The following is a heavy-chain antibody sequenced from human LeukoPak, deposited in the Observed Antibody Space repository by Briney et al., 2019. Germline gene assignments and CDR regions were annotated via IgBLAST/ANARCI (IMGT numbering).Heavy chain of an antibody. J-gene: IGHJ6*02. V-gene: IGHV3-23*01. Sequence: DSVKGRFTISRDNSKNTLYLQMNSLRAEDTAVYYCAKEVPLRSSGWYVSFDYYYYYGMDVWGQGTTVTVSS. CDR3: AKEVPLRSSGWYVSFDYYYYYGMDV. D-gene: IGHD6-19*01.